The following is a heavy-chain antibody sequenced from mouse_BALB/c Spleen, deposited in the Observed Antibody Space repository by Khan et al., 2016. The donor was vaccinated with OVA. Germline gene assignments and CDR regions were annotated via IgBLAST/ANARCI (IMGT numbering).Heavy chain of an antibody. Sequence: EVQLVESGGGLVQPGGSRKLSCAASGFSFSSSGMHWVRQAPEKGLEWVAYISSDSITLYYADTVKGRFTISRNNPRNDLFLQMASLRSEDTAIYYCARGNWAWFAYWGQGTLVTVSA. CDR3: ARGNWAWFAY. V-gene: IGHV5-17*02. D-gene: IGHD4-1*01. CDR1: GFSFSSSG. J-gene: IGHJ3*01. CDR2: ISSDSITL.